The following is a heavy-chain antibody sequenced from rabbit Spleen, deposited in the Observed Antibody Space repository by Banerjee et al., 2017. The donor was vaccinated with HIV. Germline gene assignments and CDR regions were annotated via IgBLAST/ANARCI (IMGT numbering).Heavy chain of an antibody. V-gene: IGHV1S45*01. CDR2: IDTNAGAT. Sequence: QEQLEVSGGDLVKPGASLALTCKASGLDFSSRYWICWVRQAPGKGLEWIACIDTNAGATDYANWPKGRFTSSKAASTTVTLQMTSLTAADTATYFCARDTGSSISSYGMDLWGPGTLVTVS. J-gene: IGHJ6*01. CDR1: GLDFSSRYW. D-gene: IGHD8-1*01. CDR3: ARDTGSSISSYGMDL.